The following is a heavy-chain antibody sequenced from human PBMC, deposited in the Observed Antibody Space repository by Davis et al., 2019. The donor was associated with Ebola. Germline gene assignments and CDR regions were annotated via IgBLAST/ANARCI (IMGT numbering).Heavy chain of an antibody. CDR2: IYYSGST. CDR1: GGSISSSSYY. J-gene: IGHJ6*03. Sequence: PSETLSLTCTVSGGSISSSSYYWGWIRQPPGKGLEWIGSIYYSGSTYYNPSLKSRVTISVDTSKNQFSLKLSSVTAADTAVYYCARVLYCSSTSCYTEDYYYYYMDVWGKGTTVTVSS. CDR3: ARVLYCSSTSCYTEDYYYYYMDV. V-gene: IGHV4-39*07. D-gene: IGHD2-2*02.